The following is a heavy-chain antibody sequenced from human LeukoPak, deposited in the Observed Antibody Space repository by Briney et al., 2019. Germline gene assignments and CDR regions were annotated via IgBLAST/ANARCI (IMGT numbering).Heavy chain of an antibody. V-gene: IGHV1-18*01. CDR2: ISAHKGNT. Sequence: ASVKVSCKASGYTFTSYRITWVRQAPGQGLEWMGWISAHKGNTLYTQKFQRRLTSTTDTSTTTDYMELRSLRSDDTAVYYCARLELEQRSWFDPWGQGTLVTVSS. D-gene: IGHD1/OR15-1a*01. J-gene: IGHJ5*02. CDR1: GYTFTSYR. CDR3: ARLELEQRSWFDP.